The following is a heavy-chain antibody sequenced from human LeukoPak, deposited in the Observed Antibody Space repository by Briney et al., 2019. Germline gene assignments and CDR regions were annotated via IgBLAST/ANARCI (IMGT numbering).Heavy chain of an antibody. CDR3: AREVEYYDSSGYRPHAFDI. V-gene: IGHV4-39*02. J-gene: IGHJ3*02. Sequence: PSETLSLTCTVSDGSIINNNHYWGWTRQPPGKGLEWIGSISYSGGTAYNPSLRSRVTISVDTSKNQFSLKVNSVTAADTAVYYCAREVEYYDSSGYRPHAFDIWGQGTLVTVSS. CDR2: ISYSGGT. CDR1: DGSIINNNHY. D-gene: IGHD3-22*01.